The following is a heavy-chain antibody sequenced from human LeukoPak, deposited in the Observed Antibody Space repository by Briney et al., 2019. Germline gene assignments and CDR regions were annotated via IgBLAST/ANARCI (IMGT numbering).Heavy chain of an antibody. J-gene: IGHJ4*02. V-gene: IGHV4-61*01. CDR3: ARGEHIAVDGTSL. CDR2: IYYSGST. CDR1: GGSVSSGSYY. Sequence: KPSETLSLTCTVSGGSVSSGSYYWSWIRQPPGKGLEWIGYIYYSGSTNYNPSLKSRVTISVDTSKNQFSLKLSSVTAADTAVYYCARGEHIAVDGTSLWGQGTLVTV. D-gene: IGHD6-19*01.